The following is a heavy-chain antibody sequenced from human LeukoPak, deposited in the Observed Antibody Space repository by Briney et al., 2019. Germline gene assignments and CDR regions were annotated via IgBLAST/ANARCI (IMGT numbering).Heavy chain of an antibody. CDR2: ISGSGGST. CDR1: GFTFSSYA. V-gene: IGHV3-23*01. Sequence: GGSLRLSCAASGFTFSSYAMSWVRQAPGKGLEWVSAISGSGGSTYYADSVKGRFTISRDNSKNTLYLQMNSLRAEDTAVYYCARVVVAATKLLFIRGLRYFDYWGQGTLVTVSS. CDR3: ARVVVAATKLLFIRGLRYFDY. D-gene: IGHD2-15*01. J-gene: IGHJ4*02.